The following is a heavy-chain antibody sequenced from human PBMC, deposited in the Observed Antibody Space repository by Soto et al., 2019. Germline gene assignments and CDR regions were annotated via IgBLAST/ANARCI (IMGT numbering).Heavy chain of an antibody. J-gene: IGHJ4*02. CDR2: ISYDGTNK. CDR1: GFTFRTYA. V-gene: IGHV3-30*01. Sequence: GGSLRLSCAASGFTFRTYAMDWVRQAPGKGLEWVAVISYDGTNKYYADSVKGRFTISRDNSKNTLSLQMNSLRAEDTAVYYCARGDSNSWSDYWGQGALVTVSS. D-gene: IGHD6-13*01. CDR3: ARGDSNSWSDY.